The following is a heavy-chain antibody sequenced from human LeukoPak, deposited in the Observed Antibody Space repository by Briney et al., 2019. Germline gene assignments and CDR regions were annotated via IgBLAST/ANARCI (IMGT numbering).Heavy chain of an antibody. V-gene: IGHV3-23*01. Sequence: GGSLRLSCAASGFTFSSYAMSWVRQAPGRGLEWVSAISGSGGSTYYADSVKGRFTISRDNSKNTLYLQMNSLRAEDTAVYYCAKTAPGAAPVDLYYYGMDVWGQGTTVTVSS. CDR2: ISGSGGST. J-gene: IGHJ6*02. D-gene: IGHD1-26*01. CDR3: AKTAPGAAPVDLYYYGMDV. CDR1: GFTFSSYA.